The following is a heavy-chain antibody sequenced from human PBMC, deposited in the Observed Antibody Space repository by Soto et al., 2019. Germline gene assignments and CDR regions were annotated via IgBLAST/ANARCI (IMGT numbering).Heavy chain of an antibody. Sequence: PGGSLRLSCAASGFTFDDYAMHWVRQAPGKGLEWVSGISWNSGSIGYADSVKGRFTISRDNAKNSLYLQMNSLRAEDTALYYCAKDKVWFGELSRSTFDYWGQGTLVTVSS. J-gene: IGHJ4*02. V-gene: IGHV3-9*01. CDR1: GFTFDDYA. D-gene: IGHD3-10*01. CDR3: AKDKVWFGELSRSTFDY. CDR2: ISWNSGSI.